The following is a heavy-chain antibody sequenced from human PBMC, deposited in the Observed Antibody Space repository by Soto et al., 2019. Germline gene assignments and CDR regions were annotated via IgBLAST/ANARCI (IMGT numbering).Heavy chain of an antibody. Sequence: EVQLVESGGGLVQPGGSLRLSCVASGLTLSRYWMSWVRQAPGKGLEWVANIKEDVGKTYYVDSVKGPFTISRDNAKNSVYLQLNSLRVEDTAVYYCSMDYYGPGPDWGQGNLVSVSS. CDR1: GLTLSRYW. CDR2: IKEDVGKT. J-gene: IGHJ4*02. CDR3: SMDYYGPGPD. V-gene: IGHV3-7*04. D-gene: IGHD3-22*01.